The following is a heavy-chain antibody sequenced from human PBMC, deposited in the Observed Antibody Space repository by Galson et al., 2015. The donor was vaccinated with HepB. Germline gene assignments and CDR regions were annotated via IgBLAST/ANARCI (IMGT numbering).Heavy chain of an antibody. CDR2: IHYDGSNK. V-gene: IGHV3-30*02. CDR1: GFTFGSYG. CDR3: AKDRGDSSGYYYVDY. D-gene: IGHD3-22*01. J-gene: IGHJ4*02. Sequence: SLRLSCAASGFTFGSYGMHWVRQAPGKGLEWVSFIHYDGSNKYYADSVKGRFTISRDNSKNTLYVQMNSLRAEDTAVYYCAKDRGDSSGYYYVDYWGQGTLVTVSS.